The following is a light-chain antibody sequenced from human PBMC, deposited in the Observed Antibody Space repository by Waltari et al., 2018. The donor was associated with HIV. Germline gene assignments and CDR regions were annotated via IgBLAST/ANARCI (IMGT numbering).Light chain of an antibody. CDR1: NIGSKS. CDR3: QVWDSSSDVV. J-gene: IGLJ2*01. Sequence: SYVLTQPPSVSVAPGQTARFTCGGNNIGSKSVHWYQQKPGQAPLLVLFDDSDRPSGIPERFSGSNSRNTATLTISRVEAGDEADYYCQVWDSSSDVVFGGGTKLTVL. V-gene: IGLV3-21*02. CDR2: DDS.